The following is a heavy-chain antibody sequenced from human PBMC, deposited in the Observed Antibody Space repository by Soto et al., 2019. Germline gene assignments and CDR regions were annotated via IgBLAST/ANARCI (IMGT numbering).Heavy chain of an antibody. D-gene: IGHD3-22*01. J-gene: IGHJ4*02. Sequence: GGSLRLSCAASGFTFSSYAMHWVRQAPGKGLEWVAVISYDGSNKYYADSVKGRFTISRDNSKNTLYLQMNSLRAEDTAVYYCASRSYYYASSGYWDWGQGTLVTVTS. CDR3: ASRSYYYASSGYWD. CDR2: ISYDGSNK. V-gene: IGHV3-30-3*01. CDR1: GFTFSSYA.